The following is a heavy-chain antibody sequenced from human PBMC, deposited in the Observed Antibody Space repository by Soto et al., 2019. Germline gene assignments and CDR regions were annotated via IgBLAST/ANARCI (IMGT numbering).Heavy chain of an antibody. J-gene: IGHJ4*01. V-gene: IGHV4-4*02. Sequence: PSAARSHTCAVAGVSLSSSNWGSCVRQPPGKALEWLGEIFYSGSTKYNPSLNSRVTISADQSKNHLSLRLSSVTAADTAVYYCVHHGGDPYYHDFWGQG. CDR1: GVSLSSSNW. CDR2: IFYSGST. D-gene: IGHD4-17*01. CDR3: VHHGGDPYYHDF.